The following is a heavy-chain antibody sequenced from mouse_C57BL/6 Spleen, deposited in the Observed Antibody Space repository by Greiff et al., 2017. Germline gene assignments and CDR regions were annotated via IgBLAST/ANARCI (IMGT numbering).Heavy chain of an antibody. CDR3: VRQDYSNYGWFAY. J-gene: IGHJ3*01. CDR1: GFSFNTYA. V-gene: IGHV10-1*01. D-gene: IGHD2-5*01. Sequence: EVQRVESGGGLVQPKGSLKLSCAASGFSFNTYAMNWVRQAPGKGLEWVARIRSKSNNYATYYADSVKDRFTISRDDSESMLYLQMNNLKTEDTAMYYCVRQDYSNYGWFAYWGQGTLVTVSA. CDR2: IRSKSNNYAT.